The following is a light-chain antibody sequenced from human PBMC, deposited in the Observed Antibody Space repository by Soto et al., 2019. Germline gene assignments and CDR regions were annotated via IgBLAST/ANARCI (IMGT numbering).Light chain of an antibody. CDR1: QSVSSSY. V-gene: IGKV3D-20*02. Sequence: EIVLTQSPGTLSLSPGERATLYCRASQSVSSSYLAWYQHKPGQAPRLLIYDASTRATGIPRRFSGSGSGTDFTLTISSLEPEDFAVYYCQQRSNSFGGGTKVDI. CDR2: DAS. J-gene: IGKJ4*01. CDR3: QQRSNS.